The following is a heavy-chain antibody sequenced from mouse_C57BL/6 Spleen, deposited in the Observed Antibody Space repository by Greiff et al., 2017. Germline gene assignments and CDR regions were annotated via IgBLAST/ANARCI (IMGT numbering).Heavy chain of an antibody. J-gene: IGHJ4*01. D-gene: IGHD2-1*01. CDR2: FYPGSGSV. CDR1: GYTFTEYT. CDR3: AIYYGDYYAMDY. Sequence: QVQLQQSGAELVKPGASVKLSCKASGYTFTEYTIHWVKQRSGQGLEWIGWFYPGSGSVKYTEKFKDKATLTADKSSSTAYMQLSSLTSEGSAVYFCAIYYGDYYAMDYWGQGTSVTVSS. V-gene: IGHV1-62-2*01.